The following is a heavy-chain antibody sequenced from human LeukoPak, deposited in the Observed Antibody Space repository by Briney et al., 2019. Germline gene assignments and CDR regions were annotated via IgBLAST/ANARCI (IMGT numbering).Heavy chain of an antibody. CDR1: GFSLSTSGVG. V-gene: IGHV2-5*02. Sequence: SGPTLVKPTQTLTLTCTFSGFSLSTSGVGVGWIRQPPGKALEWLALIYWDDDKRYSPSLKSRLTITKDTSKNQVVLTMTNMDPVDTSTYYCAHSSAYGDYGGLDYWGQGTLVTVSS. CDR2: IYWDDDK. D-gene: IGHD4-17*01. CDR3: AHSSAYGDYGGLDY. J-gene: IGHJ4*02.